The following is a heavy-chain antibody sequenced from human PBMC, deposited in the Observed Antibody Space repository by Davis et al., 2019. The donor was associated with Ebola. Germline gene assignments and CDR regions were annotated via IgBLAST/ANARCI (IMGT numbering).Heavy chain of an antibody. Sequence: GESLKISCAASGFTFSTYWMHWVRQLPGKGLVWVSRINTDGDNTSYADSVEGRFTISRDNPKNTLYLQMNSLRAEDTAVYYCARGVDYWGQGTQVTVSS. J-gene: IGHJ4*02. CDR3: ARGVDY. CDR2: INTDGDNT. V-gene: IGHV3-74*01. CDR1: GFTFSTYW. D-gene: IGHD3-3*01.